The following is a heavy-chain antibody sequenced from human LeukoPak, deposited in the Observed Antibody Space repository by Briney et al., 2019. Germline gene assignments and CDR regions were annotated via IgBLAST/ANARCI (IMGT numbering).Heavy chain of an antibody. CDR3: ARVLSYGDYERTNGMDV. CDR2: IYSGGST. D-gene: IGHD4-17*01. V-gene: IGHV3-66*01. CDR1: GFTVSSNY. J-gene: IGHJ6*02. Sequence: GGSLRLSCAASGFTVSSNYMSWVRQAPGKGLEWVSVIYSGGSTYYADSVKGRFTISRDNSKNTLYLRMNSLRAEDTAVYYCARVLSYGDYERTNGMDVWGQGTTVTVSS.